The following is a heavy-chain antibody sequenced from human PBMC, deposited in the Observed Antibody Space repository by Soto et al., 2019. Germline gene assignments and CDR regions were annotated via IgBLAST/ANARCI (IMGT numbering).Heavy chain of an antibody. Sequence: GGSLRLSCAASGFTFSSYAMHWVRQAPGKGLEYVSAISSNGGSTYYADSVKGRFTISRDNSKNTLYLQMGSLRAEDMAVYYCARGHSGSSFYYYYGMDVWGQGTTVTVSS. CDR1: GFTFSSYA. CDR3: ARGHSGSSFYYYYGMDV. CDR2: ISSNGGST. J-gene: IGHJ6*02. V-gene: IGHV3-64*02. D-gene: IGHD1-26*01.